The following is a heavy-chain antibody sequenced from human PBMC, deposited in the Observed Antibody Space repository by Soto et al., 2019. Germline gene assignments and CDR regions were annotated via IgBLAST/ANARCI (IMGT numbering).Heavy chain of an antibody. V-gene: IGHV4-39*02. D-gene: IGHD3-10*01. Sequence: QLQLQESGPGLVEPSETLSLTCTVSGGSISGTNEYWGWIRQPPGKGLEWIASIHYDGRTYYTPFLKSRLTISADTSKNHFSLKLSSVTAADTAVYYCARTYFGSGSYSYWGQGTLVIVSS. CDR3: ARTYFGSGSYSY. CDR1: GGSISGTNEY. J-gene: IGHJ1*01. CDR2: IHYDGRT.